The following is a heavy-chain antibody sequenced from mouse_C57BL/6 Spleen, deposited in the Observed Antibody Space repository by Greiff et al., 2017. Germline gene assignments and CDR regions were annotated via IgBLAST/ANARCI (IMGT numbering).Heavy chain of an antibody. CDR1: GYTFTDYE. CDR2: IDPETGGT. J-gene: IGHJ2*01. CDR3: TRNYGSSHYCDY. Sequence: VQLQQSGAELVRPGASVTLSCKASGYTFTDYEMHWVKQTPVHGLEWIGPIDPETGGTAYNQKFKGKAILTADKSSSTAYMELRSLTSEDSAVYYCTRNYGSSHYCDYWGQGTTLTVSS. D-gene: IGHD1-1*01. V-gene: IGHV1-15*01.